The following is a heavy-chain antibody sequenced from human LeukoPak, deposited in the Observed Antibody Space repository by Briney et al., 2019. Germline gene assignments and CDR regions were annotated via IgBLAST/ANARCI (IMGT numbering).Heavy chain of an antibody. J-gene: IGHJ4*02. CDR1: GYTFTSYY. Sequence: ASVKVSCKASGYTFTSYYMHWVRQAPGQGLEWMGLINPSGGSTSYAQKFQGRVTMTRDTSTSTVYMELSSLRSEDTAVYYCARVPEGYGSGPVSYFDYWGQGTLVTVSS. V-gene: IGHV1-46*01. D-gene: IGHD3-10*01. CDR3: ARVPEGYGSGPVSYFDY. CDR2: INPSGGST.